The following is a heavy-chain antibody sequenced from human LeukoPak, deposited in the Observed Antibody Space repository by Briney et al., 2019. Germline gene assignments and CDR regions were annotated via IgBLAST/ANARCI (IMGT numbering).Heavy chain of an antibody. V-gene: IGHV3-23*01. CDR3: AKAAYDIVGATSYNWFDP. Sequence: QPGGSLRLSCAASGFTFSSYAMSWVRQAPGKGLEWVSAISGSGGSTYYADSVKGRFTISRDNSKNTLYLQMNSLRAEDTAVYYCAKAAYDIVGATSYNWFDPWGQGTLVTVSS. CDR2: ISGSGGST. D-gene: IGHD1-26*01. J-gene: IGHJ5*02. CDR1: GFTFSSYA.